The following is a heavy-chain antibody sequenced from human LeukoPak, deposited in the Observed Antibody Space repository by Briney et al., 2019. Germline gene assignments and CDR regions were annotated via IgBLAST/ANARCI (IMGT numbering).Heavy chain of an antibody. Sequence: ASVKVSCKASGYTFTSYGISWVRQAPGQGLEWMGWISAYNGNTNYAQKLQGRVTMTTDTSTSTAFMELRSLRSDDTAVYYCARDRRYCSGGSCYSSFDYWGQGTLVTVSS. CDR1: GYTFTSYG. CDR3: ARDRRYCSGGSCYSSFDY. V-gene: IGHV1-18*01. D-gene: IGHD2-15*01. CDR2: ISAYNGNT. J-gene: IGHJ4*02.